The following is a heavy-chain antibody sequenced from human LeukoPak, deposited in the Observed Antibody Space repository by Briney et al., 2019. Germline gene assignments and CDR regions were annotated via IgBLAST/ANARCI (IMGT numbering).Heavy chain of an antibody. CDR2: ISSSSYI. J-gene: IGHJ3*02. CDR3: ARKLRYFDWSILIAFDI. D-gene: IGHD3-9*01. Sequence: GGSLRLSCAASGFTFSSYSMNWVRQAPGKGLEWVSSISSSSYIYYADSVKGRFTISRDNAKNSLYLQMNSLRAEDTAVYYCARKLRYFDWSILIAFDIWGQGTMVTVSS. V-gene: IGHV3-21*01. CDR1: GFTFSSYS.